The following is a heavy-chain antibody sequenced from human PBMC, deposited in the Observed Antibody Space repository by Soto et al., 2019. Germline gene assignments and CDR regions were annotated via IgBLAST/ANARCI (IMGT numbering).Heavy chain of an antibody. CDR2: IKQDGSEK. J-gene: IGHJ4*02. CDR1: GFTFSSYW. CDR3: ARDPGSSWYYFDY. D-gene: IGHD6-13*01. Sequence: GGSLRLSCAASGFTFSSYWMSWVRQAPGKGLEWVANIKQDGSEKYYVDSVKGRFTISRDNAENSLYLQMNSLRAEDTAVYYCARDPGSSWYYFDYWGQGTLVTVSS. V-gene: IGHV3-7*03.